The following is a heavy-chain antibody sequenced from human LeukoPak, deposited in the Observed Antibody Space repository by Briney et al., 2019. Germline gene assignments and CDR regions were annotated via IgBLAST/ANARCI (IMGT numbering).Heavy chain of an antibody. D-gene: IGHD3-22*01. CDR2: FDPEDGET. J-gene: IGHJ6*03. Sequence: RASVKVSCKVSGYTLTELSMHWVRQAPGKGLEWMGGFDPEDGETIYAQKFQGRVTMTEDTSTDTAYMELSSLRSDDTAVYYCARLYDSSGYYYYYMDVWGKGTTVTISS. CDR3: ARLYDSSGYYYYYMDV. CDR1: GYTLTELS. V-gene: IGHV1-24*01.